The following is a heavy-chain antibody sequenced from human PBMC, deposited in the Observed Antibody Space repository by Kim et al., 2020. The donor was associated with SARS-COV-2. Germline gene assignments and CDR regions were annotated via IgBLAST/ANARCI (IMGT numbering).Heavy chain of an antibody. D-gene: IGHD3-22*01. Sequence: GGSLRLSCGASGFTFNNAWMTWVRQAPGQGLEWVGRIKSNTDGGTVDYAAPVKGRFTISRDDSKKTLYLQMNSLKTEDTAVYYCTTPLNTDYHDGSAHYPGGFDVWGRGTLVIVSS. CDR2: IKSNTDGGTV. CDR3: TTPLNTDYHDGSAHYPGGFDV. V-gene: IGHV3-15*01. J-gene: IGHJ2*01. CDR1: GFTFNNAW.